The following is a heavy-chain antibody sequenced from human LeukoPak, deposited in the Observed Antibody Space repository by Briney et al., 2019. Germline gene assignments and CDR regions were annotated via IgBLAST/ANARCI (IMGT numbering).Heavy chain of an antibody. V-gene: IGHV1-69*05. CDR3: ARDALAARRLFDI. D-gene: IGHD6-6*01. CDR2: IIPIFGTA. Sequence: EASVKVSCKASGGTFSSYAISWVRQAPGQGLEWMGGIIPIFGTANYAQKFQGRVTITTDESTSTAYMELSSLRSEDTAVYYCARDALAARRLFDIWGQGTMVTVSS. CDR1: GGTFSSYA. J-gene: IGHJ3*02.